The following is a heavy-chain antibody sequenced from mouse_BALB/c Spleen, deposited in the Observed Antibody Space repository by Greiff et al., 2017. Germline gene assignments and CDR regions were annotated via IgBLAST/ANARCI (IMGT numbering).Heavy chain of an antibody. V-gene: IGHV7-3*02. Sequence: EVKLVESGGGLVQPGGSLRLSCATSGFTFTDYYMSWVRQPPGKALEWLGFIRNKANGYTTEYSASVKGRFTISRDNSQSILYLQMNTLRAEDSATYYCARDMAGSSPWFAYWGQGTLVTVSA. CDR2: IRNKANGYTT. D-gene: IGHD1-1*01. CDR1: GFTFTDYY. CDR3: ARDMAGSSPWFAY. J-gene: IGHJ3*01.